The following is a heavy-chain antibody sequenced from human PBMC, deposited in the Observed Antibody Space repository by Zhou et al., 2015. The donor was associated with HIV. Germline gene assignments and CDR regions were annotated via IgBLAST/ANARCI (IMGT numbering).Heavy chain of an antibody. V-gene: IGHV1-69*02. Sequence: QVQLVQSGAEVKKPGSSVKVSCKASGGTFSSYTISWVRQAPGQGLEWMGRIIPILGIANYAQKFQGRVTITADKSTSTAYMELSSLRSEDTAVYYCARVMTVADYYDSSGLEYYFDYWGQGTLVTVSS. D-gene: IGHD3-22*01. J-gene: IGHJ4*02. CDR3: ARVMTVADYYDSSGLEYYFDY. CDR1: GGTFSSYT. CDR2: IIPILGIA.